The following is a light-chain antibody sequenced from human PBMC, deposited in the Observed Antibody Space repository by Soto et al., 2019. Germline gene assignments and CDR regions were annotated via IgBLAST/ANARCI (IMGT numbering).Light chain of an antibody. V-gene: IGLV2-23*01. CDR1: SSDVGSYNL. CDR3: CSYAGSSTLV. Sequence: QSALTQPASVSGSPGQSITISCTGTSSDVGSYNLVSWYQQHPGKAPKLMIYEGSKRPSGVSNRFSGYKSGNTDYMKIYGLQAEDEADYYCCSYAGSSTLVFGGGTKLTVL. CDR2: EGS. J-gene: IGLJ2*01.